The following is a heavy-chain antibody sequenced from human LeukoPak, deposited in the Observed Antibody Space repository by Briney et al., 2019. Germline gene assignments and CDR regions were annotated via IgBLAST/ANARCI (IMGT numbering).Heavy chain of an antibody. J-gene: IGHJ6*02. CDR2: IYYSGST. Sequence: SETLSLTCTVSGGSISSSSYYWSWIRQPPGKGLEWIGYIYYSGSTNYNPSLKSRVTISVDTSKNQFSLKLSSVTAADTAVYYCARACGYSGYDHHRCYYYYGMDVWGQGTTVTVSS. CDR3: ARACGYSGYDHHRCYYYYGMDV. D-gene: IGHD5-12*01. CDR1: GGSISSSSYY. V-gene: IGHV4-61*01.